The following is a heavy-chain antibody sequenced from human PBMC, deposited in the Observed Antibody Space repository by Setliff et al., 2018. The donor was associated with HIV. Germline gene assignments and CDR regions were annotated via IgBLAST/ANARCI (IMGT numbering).Heavy chain of an antibody. D-gene: IGHD3-22*01. CDR1: GFTFNHYA. Sequence: KVSCMASGFTFNHYALSWVRQAPGQRPEWMGGTIPMSDIPNYAQHFQGRVTITADHSTTTTYMELSSLSSEDTAVYYCVRVGPWYYGRSGYLASWDYWGQGTQVTVSS. J-gene: IGHJ4*02. V-gene: IGHV1-69*17. CDR2: TIPMSDIP. CDR3: VRVGPWYYGRSGYLASWDY.